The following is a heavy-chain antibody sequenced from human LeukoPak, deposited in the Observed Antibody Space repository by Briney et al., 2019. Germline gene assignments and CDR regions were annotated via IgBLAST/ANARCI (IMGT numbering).Heavy chain of an antibody. D-gene: IGHD3-10*01. Sequence: GGSLRLPCAVSGFTVSTNYMNWVRQAPGKGLEWVSVIYSGGNTYYADSVKGRFTISRDNSKNTLFLQMDSLRAEDTAMYYCARDFFGWSYDVSDIWGQGTTVTVSS. CDR3: ARDFFGWSYDVSDI. CDR2: IYSGGNT. J-gene: IGHJ3*02. V-gene: IGHV3-53*01. CDR1: GFTVSTNY.